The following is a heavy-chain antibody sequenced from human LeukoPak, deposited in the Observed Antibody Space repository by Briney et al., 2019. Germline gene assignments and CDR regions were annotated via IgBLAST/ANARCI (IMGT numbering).Heavy chain of an antibody. CDR2: IIPILGIA. J-gene: IGHJ5*02. D-gene: IGHD2-15*01. V-gene: IGHV1-69*04. Sequence: SVKVSCKASGGTFSSYAISWVRQAPEQGLEWMGRIIPILGIANYAQKFQGRVTITADKSTSTAYMELSSLRSEDTAVYYCARGLPNGAATGSWGQGTLVTVSS. CDR3: ARGLPNGAATGS. CDR1: GGTFSSYA.